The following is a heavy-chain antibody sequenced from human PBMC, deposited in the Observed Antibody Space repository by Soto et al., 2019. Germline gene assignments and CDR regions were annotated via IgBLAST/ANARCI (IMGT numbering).Heavy chain of an antibody. CDR1: GFTFGPYW. D-gene: IGHD3-16*01. Sequence: EVQLVESGGGLVQPGGSLRLSCAASGFTFGPYWMTWDRQAPGKGLEWVAKIKPDGSEKYYVESVKGRFTIFRDNTKTELSLQMNGLRAVATAVYYCARPYTVAGSSYWCFDLWGRGTLVTVSS. CDR3: ARPYTVAGSSYWCFDL. V-gene: IGHV3-7*01. J-gene: IGHJ2*01. CDR2: IKPDGSEK.